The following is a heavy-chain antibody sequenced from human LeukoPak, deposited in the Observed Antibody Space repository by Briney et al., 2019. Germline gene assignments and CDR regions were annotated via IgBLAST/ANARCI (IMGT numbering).Heavy chain of an antibody. CDR2: INSDGSST. CDR1: GFTFSSYW. Sequence: GGSLRLSCAASGFTFSSYWMHWVRQAPGKGLVWVSRINSDGSSTSYADSVKGRFTISRDNSKNTLYLQMNSLRAEDTAVYYCAKDGSGGWFDPWGQGTLVTVSS. V-gene: IGHV3-74*01. CDR3: AKDGSGGWFDP. J-gene: IGHJ5*02. D-gene: IGHD3-10*01.